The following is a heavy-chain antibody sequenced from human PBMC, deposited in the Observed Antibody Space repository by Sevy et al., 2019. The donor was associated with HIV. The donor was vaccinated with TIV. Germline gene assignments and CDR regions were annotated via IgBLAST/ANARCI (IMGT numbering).Heavy chain of an antibody. CDR1: GFSLSTSGVG. CDR3: AHRLFYDYVWGSHDAFDI. V-gene: IGHV2-5*02. Sequence: SGPTLVNPTQTLTLTCTFSGFSLSTSGVGVGWIRQPPGKALEWLALIYWDDDKRYSPSLKSGLTITKDTSKNQVVLTMTNMDPVDTATYYCAHRLFYDYVWGSHDAFDIWGQGTMVTVSS. CDR2: IYWDDDK. J-gene: IGHJ3*02. D-gene: IGHD3-16*01.